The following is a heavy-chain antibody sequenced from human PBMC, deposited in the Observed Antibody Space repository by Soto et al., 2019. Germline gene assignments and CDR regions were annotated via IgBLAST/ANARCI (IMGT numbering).Heavy chain of an antibody. Sequence: QLQLQESGPGLVKPSETLSLTCTVSGGSISSSSYYWGWIRQPPGKGLEWIGSIYYSGSTYYNPSLKSRVTISVDTSKNQFSLQLSSVAAADTAVYYCARVHIVVVPAAWGVVGWFDPWGQGTLVTVSS. D-gene: IGHD2-2*01. V-gene: IGHV4-39*01. J-gene: IGHJ5*02. CDR1: GGSISSSSYY. CDR3: ARVHIVVVPAAWGVVGWFDP. CDR2: IYYSGST.